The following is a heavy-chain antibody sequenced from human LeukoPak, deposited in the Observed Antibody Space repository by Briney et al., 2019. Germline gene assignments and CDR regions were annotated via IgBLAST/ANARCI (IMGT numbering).Heavy chain of an antibody. CDR3: ARRSVVVVAATQDLAYYFDY. CDR1: GSSFTSYW. Sequence: GASLQISCKGSGSSFTSYWIGWVRQLPGKGLEWMGIIYPGDSDTRYSPSFQGQVTISADKSISTAYLQWSSLKASDTAMYYCARRSVVVVAATQDLAYYFDYWGQGTLVTVSS. V-gene: IGHV5-51*01. D-gene: IGHD2-15*01. CDR2: IYPGDSDT. J-gene: IGHJ4*02.